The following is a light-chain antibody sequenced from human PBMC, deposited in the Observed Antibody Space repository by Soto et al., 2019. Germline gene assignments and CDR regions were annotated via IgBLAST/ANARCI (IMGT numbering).Light chain of an antibody. CDR2: EVG. Sequence: QSALTQFASVSGSPGQSITISCTGTSIDVGGYNYVSWYQQLPDKAPKLLIYEVGNRPSGVSIRFSGSKSGNTASLTISGLQAEDEADSYCSSYTARGTRVFGTGTKLTVL. CDR3: SSYTARGTRV. J-gene: IGLJ1*01. V-gene: IGLV2-14*01. CDR1: SIDVGGYNY.